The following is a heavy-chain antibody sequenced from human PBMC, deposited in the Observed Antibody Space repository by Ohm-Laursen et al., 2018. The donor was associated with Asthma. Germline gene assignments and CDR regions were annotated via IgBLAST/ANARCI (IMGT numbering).Heavy chain of an antibody. CDR2: ISYDGSNK. J-gene: IGHJ4*02. CDR1: GFTFSSYA. V-gene: IGHV3-30-3*01. D-gene: IGHD3-10*01. Sequence: SLRLSCSASGFTFSSYAMHWVRQAPGKGLEWVAVISYDGSNKFYADSVKGRFTTSRDNSRDTLYLEMNSLRVDDTAVYYCARGSLYGSGTFYRGEIDFWGQGTLVAVSS. CDR3: ARGSLYGSGTFYRGEIDF.